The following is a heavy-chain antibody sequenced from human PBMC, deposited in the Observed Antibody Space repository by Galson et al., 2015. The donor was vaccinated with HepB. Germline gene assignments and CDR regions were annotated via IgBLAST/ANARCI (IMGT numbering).Heavy chain of an antibody. CDR2: ISSSGTV. V-gene: IGHV3-69-1*01. CDR1: GFFFSDYN. J-gene: IGHJ6*03. Sequence: SLRLSCAASGFFFSDYNMNWVRQAPGKGLEWVSSISSSGTVYYVDSLKGRSTISRDNAKNSLDLQVNSLRAEDTAVYYCARDLFAVSPPPTNYMDVWGTGTTVTVSS. D-gene: IGHD3-3*01. CDR3: ARDLFAVSPPPTNYMDV.